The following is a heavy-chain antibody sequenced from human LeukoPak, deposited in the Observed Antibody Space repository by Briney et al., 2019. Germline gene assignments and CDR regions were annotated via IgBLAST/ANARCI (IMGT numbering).Heavy chain of an antibody. Sequence: ASVKVSCKASGFTFTSSAMQWVRQAPGQGLEWMGWINPNSGGTNYAQKFQGRVTMTRDTSISTAYMELSRLRSDDTAVYYGASGVYCGGDCYFDYWGQGTLVTVSS. J-gene: IGHJ4*02. V-gene: IGHV1-2*02. CDR1: GFTFTSSA. D-gene: IGHD2-21*02. CDR2: INPNSGGT. CDR3: ASGVYCGGDCYFDY.